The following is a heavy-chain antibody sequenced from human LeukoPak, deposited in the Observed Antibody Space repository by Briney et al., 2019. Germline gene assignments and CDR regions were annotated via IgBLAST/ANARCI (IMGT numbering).Heavy chain of an antibody. CDR3: ARDKIDVYCSGGSCYPVSYGMDV. CDR2: IYSGGST. V-gene: IGHV3-66*01. J-gene: IGHJ6*02. Sequence: GGSLTLSCAASGFTVSSKYMSWVRQAPGKGLEWVAFIYSGGSTYYADSVKGRFTISRDNSKNTLYLQMNCLRAEDTAVYYCARDKIDVYCSGGSCYPVSYGMDVWGQGTTVTVSS. CDR1: GFTVSSKY. D-gene: IGHD2-15*01.